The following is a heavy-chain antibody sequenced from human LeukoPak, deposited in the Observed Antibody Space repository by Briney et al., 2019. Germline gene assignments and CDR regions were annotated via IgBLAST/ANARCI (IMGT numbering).Heavy chain of an antibody. CDR3: ARDPLTYYYGSSGYYYFDY. Sequence: SVRVSCKASGGTFSSYAISWVRQAPGQGLEWMGRIIPIFGTANYAQKFQGRVTITTDESTSTAYMELSSLRSEDTAVYYCARDPLTYYYGSSGYYYFDYWGQGTLVTVSS. J-gene: IGHJ4*02. V-gene: IGHV1-69*05. CDR2: IIPIFGTA. D-gene: IGHD3-22*01. CDR1: GGTFSSYA.